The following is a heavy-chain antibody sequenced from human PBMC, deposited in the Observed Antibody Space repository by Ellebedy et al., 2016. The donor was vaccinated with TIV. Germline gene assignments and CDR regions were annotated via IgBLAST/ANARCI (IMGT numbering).Heavy chain of an antibody. CDR3: ATDRGYFTFDY. D-gene: IGHD3-9*01. J-gene: IGHJ4*02. Sequence: PGGSLRLSCATSGFTFSTYWKAWVRQAPGKGLEWVANIKEDGSQTYYVGSVKGRFTISRDNAKNSLYLQMNSLRADDTAVYYCATDRGYFTFDYWGQGSLITVSS. CDR2: IKEDGSQT. CDR1: GFTFSTYW. V-gene: IGHV3-7*03.